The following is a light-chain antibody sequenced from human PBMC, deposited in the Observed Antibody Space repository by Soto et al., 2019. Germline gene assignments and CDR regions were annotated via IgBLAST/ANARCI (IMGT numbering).Light chain of an antibody. Sequence: EIVLTQSPGTLSLSPGERATLSCRASQTVSINYLAWYQQKPGQAPRLLIYGASGRATGIPDRFSVSGSGTDFTLTISRLEPEDFAVYYCQQYGSSPHTFGQGTKLEI. CDR1: QTVSINY. CDR3: QQYGSSPHT. V-gene: IGKV3-20*01. CDR2: GAS. J-gene: IGKJ2*01.